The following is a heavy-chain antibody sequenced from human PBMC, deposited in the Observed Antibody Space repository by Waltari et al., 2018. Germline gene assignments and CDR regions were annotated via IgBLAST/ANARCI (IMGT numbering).Heavy chain of an antibody. J-gene: IGHJ4*02. D-gene: IGHD6-6*01. CDR1: GGSFSGYY. CDR2: INHSGST. CDR3: ARRSSSSALFDY. V-gene: IGHV4-34*01. Sequence: QVQLQQWGAGLLKPSETLSLTCAVYGGSFSGYYWSWIRQPPGKGLEWIGEINHSGSTNYNPSLKSRVTISVDTSKNQFSLKLSSVTAADTAVYYCARRSSSSALFDYWGQGTMVT.